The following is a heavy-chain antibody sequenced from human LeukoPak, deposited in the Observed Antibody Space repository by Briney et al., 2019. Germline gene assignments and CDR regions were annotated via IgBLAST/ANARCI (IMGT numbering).Heavy chain of an antibody. V-gene: IGHV1-46*04. Sequence: ASVKVSCTASGYTFTNYYMHWVRQAPGQGLEGMGIINSSGGSTSYAQKLQGRVTMTRDTSTSTVYMELSSLRSEDTAVYYCARGVGDYGDKGDAFDIWGQGTMVTVSS. CDR3: ARGVGDYGDKGDAFDI. CDR1: GYTFTNYY. CDR2: INSSGGST. J-gene: IGHJ3*02. D-gene: IGHD4-17*01.